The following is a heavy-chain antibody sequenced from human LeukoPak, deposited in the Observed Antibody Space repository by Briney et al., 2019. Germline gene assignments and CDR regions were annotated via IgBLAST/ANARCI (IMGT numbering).Heavy chain of an antibody. D-gene: IGHD3-10*01. Sequence: SETLSLTCTVSGGSISSSSYYWGWIRQPPGKGLEWIGSIYYSGSTYYNPSFKSRVTISVDTSKNQFSLKLSSVTAADTAVYYCARCEVLVWYFDLWGRGTLVTVSS. J-gene: IGHJ2*01. V-gene: IGHV4-39*07. CDR1: GGSISSSSYY. CDR2: IYYSGST. CDR3: ARCEVLVWYFDL.